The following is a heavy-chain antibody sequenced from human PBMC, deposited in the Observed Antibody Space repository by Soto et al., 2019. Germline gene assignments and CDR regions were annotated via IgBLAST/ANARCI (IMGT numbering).Heavy chain of an antibody. D-gene: IGHD3-10*01. CDR3: ARFGSGSVDY. Sequence: GGSLRLSCAASGFTFSAYSMSWVRQAPGKGLEWVSSINRASIFIYYADSVKGRFTISRDNAKNSLYLQMNSLRAEDTAVYYCARFGSGSVDYWGQGTLVTVSS. CDR2: INRASIFI. J-gene: IGHJ4*02. CDR1: GFTFSAYS. V-gene: IGHV3-21*01.